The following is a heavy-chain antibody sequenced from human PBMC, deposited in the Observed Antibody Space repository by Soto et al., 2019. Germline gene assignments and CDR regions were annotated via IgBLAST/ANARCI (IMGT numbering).Heavy chain of an antibody. V-gene: IGHV1-46*01. CDR2: INPSGGST. D-gene: IGHD3-22*01. Sequence: ASVQVTSKASGYTYTSYYLHWVRQAPRQGLEWMGIINPSGGSTSYAQKFQGRVTMTRDTSTSTVYMELSSLRSEDTAVYYCARDGDNYYDSSGHLDYWGQGTLVTVSS. J-gene: IGHJ4*02. CDR1: GYTYTSYY. CDR3: ARDGDNYYDSSGHLDY.